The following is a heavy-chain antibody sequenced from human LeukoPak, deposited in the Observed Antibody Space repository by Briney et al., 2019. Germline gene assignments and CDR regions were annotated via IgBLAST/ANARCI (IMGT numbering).Heavy chain of an antibody. D-gene: IGHD2-21*02. Sequence: EASVKVSCKASGGTFSSYAISWVRQAPGQGLEWMGGIIPIFGTANYAQKFQGRVTITADESTSTAYMELSSLRSEDTAVYYCARDLDIVVVTAIDYWGQGTLVTVSS. CDR1: GGTFSSYA. J-gene: IGHJ4*02. CDR3: ARDLDIVVVTAIDY. V-gene: IGHV1-69*13. CDR2: IIPIFGTA.